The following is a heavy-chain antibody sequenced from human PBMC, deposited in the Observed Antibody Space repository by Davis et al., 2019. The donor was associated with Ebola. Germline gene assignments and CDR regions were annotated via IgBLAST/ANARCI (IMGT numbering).Heavy chain of an antibody. CDR2: TYYSSKWFN. Sequence: PSETLSPTCPIPGDSVPGSSGAWNWIRQSPSRGLEWLGRTYYSSKWFNDYAVSLNGRIAINPDTSKNQFSLQLNSVTPEDTALYYCARGWLRAGMDVWGEGTTVTVSS. V-gene: IGHV6-1*01. J-gene: IGHJ6*04. D-gene: IGHD5-18*01. CDR3: ARGWLRAGMDV. CDR1: GDSVPGSSGA.